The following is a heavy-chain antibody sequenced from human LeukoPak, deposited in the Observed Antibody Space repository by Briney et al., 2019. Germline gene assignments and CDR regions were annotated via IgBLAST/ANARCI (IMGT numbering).Heavy chain of an antibody. Sequence: PGGSLRLSCTTSGFNFRAYWMAWVRQAPGKGLEWVSYISSSSSVMYYADSVKGRFTISRDNAKNSVYLQMNSLRAEGTAVYYCARDGWLRGQGTLVTVSS. CDR1: GFNFRAYW. J-gene: IGHJ4*02. D-gene: IGHD5-12*01. CDR3: ARDGWL. CDR2: ISSSSSVM. V-gene: IGHV3-48*01.